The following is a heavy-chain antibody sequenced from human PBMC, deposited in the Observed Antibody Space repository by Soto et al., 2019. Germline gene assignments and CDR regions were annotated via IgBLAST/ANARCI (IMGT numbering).Heavy chain of an antibody. CDR2: IIPIFGTA. CDR3: GRAPPHNFYDSGGYSGGLNG. Sequence: QVQLVQSGAEVKKPGSSVKVSCKASGGTFSSYAISWVRQAPGQGLEWMGGIIPIFGTANYAQKFQGRVMIAADNSTNTAYRERSSRRSEDRAVYFGGRAPPHNFYDSGGYSGGLNGWGQGTLVTVSS. CDR1: GGTFSSYA. D-gene: IGHD3-22*01. J-gene: IGHJ1*01. V-gene: IGHV1-69*06.